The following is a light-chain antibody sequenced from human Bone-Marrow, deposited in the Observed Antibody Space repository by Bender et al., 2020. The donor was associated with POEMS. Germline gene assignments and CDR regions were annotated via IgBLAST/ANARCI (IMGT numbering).Light chain of an antibody. CDR3: SSYTTSNTRV. V-gene: IGLV2-11*01. CDR2: DVT. CDR1: GSDVGGYNY. Sequence: QSALTQPRSVSGSPGQSVTISCTGSGSDVGGYNYVSWYHQPPGTAPKLIIYDVTERPSGVPHRFSGSKSGNAASLTISGLQTEDEADYYCSSYTTSNTRVFGGGTKVTVL. J-gene: IGLJ3*02.